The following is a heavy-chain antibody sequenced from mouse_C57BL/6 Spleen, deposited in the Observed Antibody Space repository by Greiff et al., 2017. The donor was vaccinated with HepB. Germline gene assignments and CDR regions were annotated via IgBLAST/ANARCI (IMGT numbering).Heavy chain of an antibody. CDR3: ARGDGDYYGSSPYFDY. CDR1: GYTLTSYG. Sequence: QVQLQQSGAELARPGASVKLSCKASGYTLTSYGISWVKQRTGQGLEWIGEIYPRSGNTYYNEKFKGKATLTADKSSSTAYMELRSLTSEDSAVYFCARGDGDYYGSSPYFDYWGQGTTLTVSS. J-gene: IGHJ2*01. V-gene: IGHV1-81*01. CDR2: IYPRSGNT. D-gene: IGHD1-1*01.